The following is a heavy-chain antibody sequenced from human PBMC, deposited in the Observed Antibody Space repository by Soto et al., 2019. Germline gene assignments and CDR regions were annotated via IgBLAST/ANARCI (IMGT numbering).Heavy chain of an antibody. Sequence: GGSLSLSCAPSGFTFSSYAMTWVRQAPGKGLEWVSAISGSGGSTYYADSVKGRFTISRDNSKNTMYLQMNSLRAEDTAVYYCAKGHCSGGSCYRSPLDYWGQGTLVTVSS. CDR3: AKGHCSGGSCYRSPLDY. D-gene: IGHD2-15*01. CDR2: ISGSGGST. CDR1: GFTFSSYA. V-gene: IGHV3-23*01. J-gene: IGHJ4*02.